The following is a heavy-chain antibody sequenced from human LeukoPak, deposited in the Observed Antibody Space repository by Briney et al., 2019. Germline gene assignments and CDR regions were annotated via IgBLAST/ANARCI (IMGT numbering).Heavy chain of an antibody. CDR1: GFTFSSYV. V-gene: IGHV3-30-3*01. CDR3: ARDPDSSWYHSYFDY. CDR2: ISYDGSNK. Sequence: GSLRLSCAASGFTFSSYVMHWVRQAPGKVLEWVAVISYDGSNKYYEDSVKGRFTISRDNSKNTLYLQMNSLRAEDTAVYYCARDPDSSWYHSYFDYWGQGTLVTVSS. D-gene: IGHD6-13*01. J-gene: IGHJ4*02.